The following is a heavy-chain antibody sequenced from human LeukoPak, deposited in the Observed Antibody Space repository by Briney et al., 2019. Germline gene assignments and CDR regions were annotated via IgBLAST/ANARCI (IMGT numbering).Heavy chain of an antibody. J-gene: IGHJ3*02. CDR2: IYPDDSDT. D-gene: IGHD3-16*02. CDR1: GYSFTSYW. V-gene: IGHV5-51*01. Sequence: GESLKISCKGSGYSFTSYWIAWVRQMPGKGLEWMGIIYPDDSDTTYTPSFQGQVTISADKSISTAYLQWSTLKASDTAMYYCARRYPDAFDIWGQGTTVTISS. CDR3: ARRYPDAFDI.